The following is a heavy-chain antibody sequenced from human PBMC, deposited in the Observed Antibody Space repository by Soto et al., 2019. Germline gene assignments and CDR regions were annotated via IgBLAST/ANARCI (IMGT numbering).Heavy chain of an antibody. CDR2: IYSGGST. V-gene: IGHV3-53*01. CDR3: ARSSRALIPYYYYGMDV. Sequence: GGSLRLSCAASGFTVSSKYMSWVRQAPGKGLEWVSVIYSGGSTYYADSVKGRFTISRDNSKNTLYLQMNSLRAEDKAVYYCARSSRALIPYYYYGMDVWGQGTTVTVSS. D-gene: IGHD2-8*01. CDR1: GFTVSSKY. J-gene: IGHJ6*02.